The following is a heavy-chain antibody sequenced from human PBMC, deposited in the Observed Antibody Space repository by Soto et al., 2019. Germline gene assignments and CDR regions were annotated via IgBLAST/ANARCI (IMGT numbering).Heavy chain of an antibody. CDR2: ISAYNGNT. Sequence: QVQLVQSGAEVKKPGASVKVSCKASGYTFTSYGISWVRQAPGQGLEWMGWISAYNGNTNYAPKLQGRVTMTTDTTTSTAYMELRSLRADDTAVYYCAREGRIAAGGTRWYFDLWGRGTLVTVSS. CDR3: AREGRIAAGGTRWYFDL. V-gene: IGHV1-18*01. D-gene: IGHD6-13*01. J-gene: IGHJ2*01. CDR1: GYTFTSYG.